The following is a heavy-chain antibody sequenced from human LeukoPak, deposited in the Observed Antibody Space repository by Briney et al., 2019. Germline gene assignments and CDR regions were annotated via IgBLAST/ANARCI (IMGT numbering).Heavy chain of an antibody. D-gene: IGHD2-8*01. Sequence: GASVTVSCKASGYTFTNYAINWVRQAPGQGLEWMGWINTNTGTPTSAQGFTGRFVFSLDTSVNTAYLQISSLKAEDTAVYYCARRPYCTNGVCYGELGFDPWGQGTLVTVSS. J-gene: IGHJ5*02. V-gene: IGHV7-4-1*02. CDR3: ARRPYCTNGVCYGELGFDP. CDR1: GYTFTNYA. CDR2: INTNTGTP.